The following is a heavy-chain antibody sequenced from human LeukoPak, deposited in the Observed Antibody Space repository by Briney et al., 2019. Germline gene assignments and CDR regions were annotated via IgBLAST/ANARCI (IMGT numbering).Heavy chain of an antibody. CDR1: GFTVSTNY. D-gene: IGHD3-3*02. J-gene: IGHJ2*01. Sequence: GGSLRLSCAASGFTVSTNYMNWVRQAPGKGLQWVSILYSGSSTYYADSVEGRFTISRDSSKNTLFLQMNDLRAEDTAVYYCARVGDHFHWYLDLWGRGTLVTVSS. CDR3: ARVGDHFHWYLDL. V-gene: IGHV3-53*01. CDR2: LYSGSST.